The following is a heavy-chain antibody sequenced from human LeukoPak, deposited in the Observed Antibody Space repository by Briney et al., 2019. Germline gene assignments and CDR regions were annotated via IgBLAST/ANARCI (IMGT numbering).Heavy chain of an antibody. CDR3: AKELNYDFWSGYIYGMDV. J-gene: IGHJ6*02. V-gene: IGHV3-9*01. D-gene: IGHD3-3*01. CDR1: GFTFDDYA. CDR2: ISWNSGSI. Sequence: SLRLSCAASGFTFDDYAMHWVRQAPGKGLEWVSGISWNSGSIGYADSVKGRFTISRDNAKNSLYLQMNSLRAEDTALYYCAKELNYDFWSGYIYGMDVWGQGTTVTVSS.